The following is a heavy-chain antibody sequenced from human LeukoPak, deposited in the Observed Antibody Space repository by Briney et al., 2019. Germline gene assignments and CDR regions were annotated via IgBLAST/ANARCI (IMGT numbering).Heavy chain of an antibody. J-gene: IGHJ4*02. CDR2: IKEDGSEK. Sequence: PGGSLGLSCAGSGFTFSSFWMSWVRQAPGKRLEWVANIKEDGSEKYYIDSVKGRFTISRDNAKMSLDLQMNSLRAEDTALYYCATTGHSSSWYYFDYWGRGTLVTVSS. V-gene: IGHV3-7*01. D-gene: IGHD6-13*01. CDR1: GFTFSSFW. CDR3: ATTGHSSSWYYFDY.